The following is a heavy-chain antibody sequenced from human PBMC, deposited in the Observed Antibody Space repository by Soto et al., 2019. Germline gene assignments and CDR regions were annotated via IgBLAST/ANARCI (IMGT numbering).Heavy chain of an antibody. CDR3: VKDGSSGWPYYYGLDV. CDR1: GFTFSSYG. D-gene: IGHD6-19*01. CDR2: ISYDGRNK. V-gene: IGHV3-30*18. Sequence: QVQLVESGGGGVQPGRSLRLSCAASGFTFSSYGMHWVRQAPGKGLDWVALISYDGRNKYYADSVKGRFTISRDNSKNTLYLQMSSLRAEDTAVYYCVKDGSSGWPYYYGLDVWGQGTTVTVSS. J-gene: IGHJ6*02.